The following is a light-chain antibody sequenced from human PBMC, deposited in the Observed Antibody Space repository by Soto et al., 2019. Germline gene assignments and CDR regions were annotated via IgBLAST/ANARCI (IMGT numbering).Light chain of an antibody. V-gene: IGKV3-20*01. CDR1: QTVNSDY. CDR2: ATS. Sequence: EIVLTQSPGTLSLSPGETATLSCRASQTVNSDYLAWFQQRPGQAPRLLIFATSRRATDIPDRFSGSGSGTDFYLAIRRLEPEDFAVYYCHQFGYSPRTFCQGTKVE. CDR3: HQFGYSPRT. J-gene: IGKJ1*01.